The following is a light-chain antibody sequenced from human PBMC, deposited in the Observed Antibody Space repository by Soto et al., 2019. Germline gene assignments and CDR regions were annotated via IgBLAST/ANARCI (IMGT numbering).Light chain of an antibody. CDR1: QSISVW. V-gene: IGKV1-5*03. CDR3: QNYYTYPPT. CDR2: QAS. Sequence: DIQMTQSPSTLSASVGDRVTITCRASQSISVWLAWYQQKPGKAPNLLIYQASSLEGGVPSRFSGSGSGTEFSLTLSSLQPDDLATYYCQNYYTYPPTFGPGTKVDIK. J-gene: IGKJ3*01.